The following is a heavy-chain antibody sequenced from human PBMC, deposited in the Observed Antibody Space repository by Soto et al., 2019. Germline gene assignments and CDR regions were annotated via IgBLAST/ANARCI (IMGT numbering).Heavy chain of an antibody. Sequence: PWESLKISCKGSGYSFTSYWNGWVRQMPGKGVEWMGIIYPGDSDTRYSPSFQGQVTISADKSISTAYLQWSSLKASDTAMYYCARRSSIPWFDPWGQGTLVTVSS. CDR2: IYPGDSDT. J-gene: IGHJ5*02. CDR1: GYSFTSYW. D-gene: IGHD6-13*01. V-gene: IGHV5-51*01. CDR3: ARRSSIPWFDP.